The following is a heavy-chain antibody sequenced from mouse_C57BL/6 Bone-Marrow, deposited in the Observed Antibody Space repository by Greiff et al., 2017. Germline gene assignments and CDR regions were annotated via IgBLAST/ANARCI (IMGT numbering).Heavy chain of an antibody. CDR2: ISSGSSTI. J-gene: IGHJ1*03. CDR3: ARPPPYYDDDVGYFDV. CDR1: GFTFSDYG. Sequence: EVQGVESGGGLVKPGGSLKLSCAASGFTFSDYGMHWVRQAPEKGLEWVAYISSGSSTIYYADTVKGRFTISRDNAKNTLFLQMTSLRSEDTAMYYCARPPPYYDDDVGYFDVWGTGTTVTVSS. D-gene: IGHD2-4*01. V-gene: IGHV5-17*01.